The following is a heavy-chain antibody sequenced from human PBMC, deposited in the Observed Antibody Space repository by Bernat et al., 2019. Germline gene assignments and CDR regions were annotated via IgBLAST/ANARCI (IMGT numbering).Heavy chain of an antibody. Sequence: QVQLQESDPGLLKPSETLSLTCTVSGGSISTGGYYWNWIRQHPGKGLEWIGCIHYTGYTYYNPSLKSRLIISVDTSKNQFSLKLTSVTAADTAMYYCVRDSPSFGYDHWGQGTLVTVSS. V-gene: IGHV4-31*03. D-gene: IGHD5-18*01. CDR2: IHYTGYT. CDR3: VRDSPSFGYDH. J-gene: IGHJ4*02. CDR1: GGSISTGGYY.